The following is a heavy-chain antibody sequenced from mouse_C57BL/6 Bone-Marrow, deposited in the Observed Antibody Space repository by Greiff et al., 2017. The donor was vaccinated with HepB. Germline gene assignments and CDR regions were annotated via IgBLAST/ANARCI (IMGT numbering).Heavy chain of an antibody. D-gene: IGHD3-2*01. CDR1: GYTFTSYW. J-gene: IGHJ3*01. Sequence: VQLQQPGAELVKPGASVKLSCKASGYTFTSYWMQWVKQRPGQGLEWIGEIDPSDSNTNYNQKFKGKATLTVDTSSSTAYMQLSSLTSEDSAVYYCARRQLGLPFAYWGQGTLVTVSA. CDR3: ARRQLGLPFAY. CDR2: IDPSDSNT. V-gene: IGHV1-50*01.